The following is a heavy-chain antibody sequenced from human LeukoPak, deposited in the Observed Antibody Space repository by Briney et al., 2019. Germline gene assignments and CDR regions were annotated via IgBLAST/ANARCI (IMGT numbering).Heavy chain of an antibody. D-gene: IGHD6-19*01. Sequence: GGSLRLSCAASGFTFSSYWMSWVRQAPGKGLEWVANIKQDGSEKYYVDSVKGRFTISRDNAKNSLYLQMNSLRAEDTAVYYCAREAEQWLVRRYYFDYWGQGTLVTVSS. CDR1: GFTFSSYW. J-gene: IGHJ4*02. CDR2: IKQDGSEK. CDR3: AREAEQWLVRRYYFDY. V-gene: IGHV3-7*01.